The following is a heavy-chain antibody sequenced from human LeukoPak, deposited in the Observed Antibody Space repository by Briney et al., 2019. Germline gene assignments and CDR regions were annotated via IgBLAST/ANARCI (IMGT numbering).Heavy chain of an antibody. V-gene: IGHV1-2*02. Sequence: GASVKVSCKASVYRFNDYYIHWVRQAPGQGLEWMGWINPATGMNPNSGGRFYAQKFRDRISMSTDTSITTVYMKLSSLTSDDTALYYCARVKKLLPEFEHWGQGSLLTVSS. CDR2: INPATGMNPNSGGR. J-gene: IGHJ1*01. CDR3: ARVKKLLPEFEH. D-gene: IGHD2-15*01. CDR1: VYRFNDYY.